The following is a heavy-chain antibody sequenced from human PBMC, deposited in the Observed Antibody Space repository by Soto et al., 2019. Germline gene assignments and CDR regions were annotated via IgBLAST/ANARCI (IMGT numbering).Heavy chain of an antibody. D-gene: IGHD4-17*01. CDR2: ISGSGGKT. CDR1: GFTVSSFA. J-gene: IGHJ4*02. Sequence: SLRLYCAASGFTVSSFAMNWVRQAPGKGLEWVSDISGSGGKTNYADSVKGRFTISRDNSKNTLYLQMNSLRAEDTAVYYCARERVTTTSFDYVCQGTLVTVSS. V-gene: IGHV3-23*01. CDR3: ARERVTTTSFDY.